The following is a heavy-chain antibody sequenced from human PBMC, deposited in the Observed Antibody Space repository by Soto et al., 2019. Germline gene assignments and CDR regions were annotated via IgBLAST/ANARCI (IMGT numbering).Heavy chain of an antibody. CDR3: ARGARI. V-gene: IGHV3-7*01. Sequence: EVQLVESGGDLVQPGGSLRLSCADSRFTFSGYCMYWVRQAPGKGLEWVANIKEDGSEKNYVDSVRGRFTISRDNAKNSLYLQMNSLRAEDTAVYYCARGARIWGQGTMVTVSS. CDR2: IKEDGSEK. CDR1: RFTFSGYC. J-gene: IGHJ3*02.